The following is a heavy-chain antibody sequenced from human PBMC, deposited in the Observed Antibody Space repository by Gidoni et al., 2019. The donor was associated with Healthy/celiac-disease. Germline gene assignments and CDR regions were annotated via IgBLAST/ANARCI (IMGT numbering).Heavy chain of an antibody. J-gene: IGHJ6*02. CDR1: GFTFTSSA. Sequence: QMQLVQSGPEVKKPGTSVKVSCKASGFTFTSSAVQWVRQARGQRLEWIGWIVVGSGNTNYAQKFQERVTITRDMSTSTAYMELSSLRSEDTAVYYCAAPRSQQLFYGMDVWGQGTTVTVSS. D-gene: IGHD6-13*01. V-gene: IGHV1-58*01. CDR2: IVVGSGNT. CDR3: AAPRSQQLFYGMDV.